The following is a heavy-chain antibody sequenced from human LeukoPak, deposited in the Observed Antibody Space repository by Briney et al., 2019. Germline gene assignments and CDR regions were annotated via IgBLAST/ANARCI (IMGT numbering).Heavy chain of an antibody. CDR3: ARGTHYLGY. CDR2: INHSGST. V-gene: IGHV4-34*01. CDR1: GGSFSGYY. Sequence: SETLSLTCAVYGGSFSGYYWSWIRQPSGKGLEWIGEINHSGSTNYNPSLKSRVTISVDTSKNQFSLKLSSVTAADTAVYYCARGTHYLGYWGQGTLVTVSS. J-gene: IGHJ4*02.